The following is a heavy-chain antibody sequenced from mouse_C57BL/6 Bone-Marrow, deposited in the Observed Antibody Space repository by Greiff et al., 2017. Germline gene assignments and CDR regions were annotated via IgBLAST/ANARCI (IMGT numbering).Heavy chain of an antibody. CDR2: ISSGGSYT. J-gene: IGHJ3*01. Sequence: EVNVVESGGDLVKPGGSLKLSCAASGFTFSSYGMSWVRQTPDKRLEWVATISSGGSYTYYPDSVKGRFTISRDNAKNTLYLQMSSLKSEDTAMYYCARHETYYSNYWAYWGQGTLVTVSA. V-gene: IGHV5-6*01. D-gene: IGHD2-5*01. CDR3: ARHETYYSNYWAY. CDR1: GFTFSSYG.